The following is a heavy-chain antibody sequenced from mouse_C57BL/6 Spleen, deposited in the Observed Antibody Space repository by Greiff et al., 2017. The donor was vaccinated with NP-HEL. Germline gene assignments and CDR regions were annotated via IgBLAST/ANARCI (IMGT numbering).Heavy chain of an antibody. CDR2: IDPSDSET. J-gene: IGHJ3*01. V-gene: IGHV1-52*01. CDR3: ARGIYYDYDPWFAY. CDR1: GYTFTSYW. Sequence: VQLQQPGAELVRPGSSVKLSCKASGYTFTSYWMHWVKQRPIQGLEWIGNIDPSDSETHYNQKFKDKATLTVDKSSSTAYMQLSSLTSEDSAVYYCARGIYYDYDPWFAYWGQGTLVTVSA. D-gene: IGHD2-4*01.